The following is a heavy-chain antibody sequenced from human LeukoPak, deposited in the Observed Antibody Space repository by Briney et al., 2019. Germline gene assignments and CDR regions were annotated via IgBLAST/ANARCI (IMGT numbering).Heavy chain of an antibody. CDR1: GGSISSYY. CDR2: IYYGGST. Sequence: SETLSLPCTVSGGSISSYYWTWIRQPPGKGLEWIGYIYYGGSTNYNPSLKSRVTISVDTSKNQFSLKLNSVTAADTAVYYCARARVLGSNYYYYMDVWGKGTTVTVSS. J-gene: IGHJ6*03. D-gene: IGHD6-13*01. CDR3: ARARVLGSNYYYYMDV. V-gene: IGHV4-59*01.